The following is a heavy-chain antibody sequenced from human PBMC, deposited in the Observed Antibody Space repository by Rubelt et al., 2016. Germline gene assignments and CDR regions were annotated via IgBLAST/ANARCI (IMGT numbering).Heavy chain of an antibody. D-gene: IGHD2-15*01. J-gene: IGHJ5*02. CDR2: IHYIGST. CDR1: GGSISSSRYY. V-gene: IGHV4-39*07. CDR3: ARELVVVAATRGMFEP. Sequence: QLQLQESGPGLVKPSETLSLPCTVSGGSISSSRYYWGWIRQPPGKGLEWIGSIHYIGSTYYNPALKRRVTESVKTSKNQLCLKRSSVTGADTAVYYCARELVVVAATRGMFEPWGQGTLVTVSS.